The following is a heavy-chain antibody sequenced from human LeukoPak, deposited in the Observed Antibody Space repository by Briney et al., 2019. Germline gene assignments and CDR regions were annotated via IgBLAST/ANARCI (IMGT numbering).Heavy chain of an antibody. J-gene: IGHJ4*02. D-gene: IGHD5-24*01. CDR1: GGTFSSYA. CDR3: ARESSITAPFDY. Sequence: ASVKVSCKASGGTFSSYAISWVRQAPGQGLEWMGGIIPIFGTANYAQKFQGRVTITTDESTSTAYTELSSLRSEDTAVYYCARESSITAPFDYWGQXTLVXVSS. V-gene: IGHV1-69*05. CDR2: IIPIFGTA.